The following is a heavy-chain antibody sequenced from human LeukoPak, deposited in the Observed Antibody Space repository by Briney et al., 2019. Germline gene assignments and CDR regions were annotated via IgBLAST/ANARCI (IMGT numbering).Heavy chain of an antibody. D-gene: IGHD3-3*01. Sequence: GGSLRLSCAASGFTFSNYWMTWVRQGPGKGLEWVANIKPGGNEKYYEDSVKGRFTISRDNVKNSLYLQMNSLRAEDTAIYYCATFRFLGTWGQGTMVTVSP. J-gene: IGHJ3*01. CDR2: IKPGGNEK. V-gene: IGHV3-7*03. CDR3: ATFRFLGT. CDR1: GFTFSNYW.